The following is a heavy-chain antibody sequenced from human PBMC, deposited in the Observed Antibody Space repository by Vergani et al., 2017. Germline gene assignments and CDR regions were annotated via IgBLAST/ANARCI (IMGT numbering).Heavy chain of an antibody. CDR2: TSGSGGST. CDR1: GFTFSSYS. Sequence: EVQLVESGGGLVQPGGSLRLSCAASGFTFSSYSMNWVRQAPGQGLEWVSATSGSGGSTYYADSVKGRFTISRDTSKSIAYLQMSSLKAEDTAVYYCTRDRLDDSYAYFDSWGQGTLVTVSP. CDR3: TRDRLDDSYAYFDS. V-gene: IGHV3-23*04. J-gene: IGHJ4*02. D-gene: IGHD3-16*01.